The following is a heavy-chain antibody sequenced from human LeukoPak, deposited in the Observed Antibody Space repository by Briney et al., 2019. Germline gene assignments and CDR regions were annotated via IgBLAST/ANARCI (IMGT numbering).Heavy chain of an antibody. V-gene: IGHV1-2*02. CDR1: GYSFTGYY. D-gene: IGHD5-18*01. CDR3: ARAGGGYSHGWGAFDI. CDR2: INPDSGGT. Sequence: ASVKVSCKASGYSFTGYYIHWVRQAPGQGFERMGWINPDSGGTSYGQKFQGRVTMTRDTSITTAYMELSRLRSDDTAVYYCARAGGGYSHGWGAFDIWGQGTMVTVSS. J-gene: IGHJ3*02.